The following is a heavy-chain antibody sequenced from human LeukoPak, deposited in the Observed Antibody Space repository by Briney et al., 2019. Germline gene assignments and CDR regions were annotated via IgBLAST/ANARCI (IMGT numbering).Heavy chain of an antibody. D-gene: IGHD6-13*01. CDR3: ARRPRRGYSKLSWAFDI. CDR2: INHIGST. CDR1: GGSFSGYN. J-gene: IGHJ3*02. V-gene: IGHV4-34*01. Sequence: KSSETLSLTCAVYGGSFSGYNWSWIRQPPGKGLEWIGEINHIGSTNYNPSLKSRVTISVDTSKNQFSLKLTSVTAADTAVYYCARRPRRGYSKLSWAFDIWDQGTMVTVSS.